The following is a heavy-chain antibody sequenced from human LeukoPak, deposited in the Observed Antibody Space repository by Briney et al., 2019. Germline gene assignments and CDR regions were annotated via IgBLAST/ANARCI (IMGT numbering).Heavy chain of an antibody. V-gene: IGHV3-30*02. CDR3: AKDLRGIAAAVAFDY. D-gene: IGHD6-13*01. CDR1: GFTFSSYG. Sequence: GGSLRLSCAASGFTFSSYGMHWVRQAPGKGLEWVAFIRYDGSKKYYADSVKGRFTISRDNSKNSLYLQMNSLRAEDTAVYYCAKDLRGIAAAVAFDYWGQGTLVTVSS. J-gene: IGHJ4*02. CDR2: IRYDGSKK.